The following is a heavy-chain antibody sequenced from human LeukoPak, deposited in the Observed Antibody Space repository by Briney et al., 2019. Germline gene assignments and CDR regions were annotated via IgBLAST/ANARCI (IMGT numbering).Heavy chain of an antibody. D-gene: IGHD5-24*01. Sequence: GGSLRLSCAASGFTFSSYGMHWVRQAPGKGLEWVAVISYDGSNKYYADSVKGRFTISRDNSKNTLYLQMNSLRAEDTAVYYCAKVGDGYNTNDYWGQGTLVTVSS. J-gene: IGHJ4*02. CDR3: AKVGDGYNTNDY. CDR1: GFTFSSYG. CDR2: ISYDGSNK. V-gene: IGHV3-30*18.